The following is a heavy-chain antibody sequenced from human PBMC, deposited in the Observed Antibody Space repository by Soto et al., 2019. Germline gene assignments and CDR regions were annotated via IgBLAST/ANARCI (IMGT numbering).Heavy chain of an antibody. CDR1: GGSISSGDYY. CDR3: ARDLTYYYGSGSSVDAFEI. CDR2: IYYSGST. V-gene: IGHV4-30-4*01. J-gene: IGHJ3*02. D-gene: IGHD3-10*01. Sequence: SETLSLTCTVSGGSISSGDYYWSWIRQPPGKGLGWIGYIYYSGSTYYNPSLKSRVTISVDTSKNQFSLKLSSVTAADTAVYYCARDLTYYYGSGSSVDAFEIWGQGTMVTVSS.